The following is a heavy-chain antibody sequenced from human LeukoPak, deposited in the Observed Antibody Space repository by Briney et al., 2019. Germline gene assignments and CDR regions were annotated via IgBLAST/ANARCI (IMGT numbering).Heavy chain of an antibody. J-gene: IGHJ3*02. D-gene: IGHD5-24*01. CDR1: GFTFTSSA. CDR2: IVVGSGNT. Sequence: SVKVSCKASGFTFTSSAMQWVRQARGQRLEWIGWIVVGSGNTNYAQKFQERVTITRDMSTSTAYMELSSLRSEDTAVYYCAREVEMATIASDAFDIWGQGTMVTVSS. V-gene: IGHV1-58*02. CDR3: AREVEMATIASDAFDI.